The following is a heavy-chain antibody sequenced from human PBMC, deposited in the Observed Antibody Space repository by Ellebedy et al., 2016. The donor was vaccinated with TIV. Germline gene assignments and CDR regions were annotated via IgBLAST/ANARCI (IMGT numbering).Heavy chain of an antibody. Sequence: SETLSLXXTVSGGSISSYYWSWIRQPAGKGLEWIGRIYTSGSTNYNPSLKSRVTMSVDTSKNQFSLKLSSVTAADTAVYYCAREDYYDSSSYYYMDVWGKGTTVTVSS. V-gene: IGHV4-4*07. CDR1: GGSISSYY. CDR2: IYTSGST. CDR3: AREDYYDSSSYYYMDV. D-gene: IGHD3-22*01. J-gene: IGHJ6*03.